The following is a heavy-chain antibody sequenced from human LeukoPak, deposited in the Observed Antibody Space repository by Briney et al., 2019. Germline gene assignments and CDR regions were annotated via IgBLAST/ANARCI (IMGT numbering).Heavy chain of an antibody. CDR2: ISWNSGSI. J-gene: IGHJ4*02. CDR1: GFTFDDYA. V-gene: IGHV3-9*01. D-gene: IGHD3-22*01. Sequence: PGGCLRLSCAASGFTFDDYAMPWVRQAPGKGLEWVSGISWNSGSIGYADSVKGRFTISRDNAKNSLYLQMNSLRAEDTALYYCAKNYYDSSGPFDYWGQGTLVTVSS. CDR3: AKNYYDSSGPFDY.